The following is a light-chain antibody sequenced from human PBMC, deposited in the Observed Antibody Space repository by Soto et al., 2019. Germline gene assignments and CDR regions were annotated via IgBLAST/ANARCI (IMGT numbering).Light chain of an antibody. CDR3: VQNYSYPLT. Sequence: DIQMTQSPSSLSASVADRVTITCRASQDIGTDLGWYQQKPGKAPERLIYEASVLQSGVPSRFRGSGSGTEFTLTVSSLQPEDFATYYCVQNYSYPLTLGGGTNVDIK. J-gene: IGKJ4*01. CDR1: QDIGTD. CDR2: EAS. V-gene: IGKV1-17*01.